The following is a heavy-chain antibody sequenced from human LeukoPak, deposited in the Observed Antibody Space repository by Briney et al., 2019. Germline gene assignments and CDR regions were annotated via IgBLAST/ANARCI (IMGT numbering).Heavy chain of an antibody. CDR2: INHNGNVN. J-gene: IGHJ6*02. Sequence: GGSLRLSCAASGFTVSNSCVSWARQAPGKGLEWVASINHNGNVNYYVDSVKGRFTISRDNAKNSLYLQMSNLRAEDTAVYFCARGGGLDVWGQGATVTVSS. V-gene: IGHV3-7*03. CDR3: ARGGGLDV. D-gene: IGHD3-16*01. CDR1: GFTVSNSC.